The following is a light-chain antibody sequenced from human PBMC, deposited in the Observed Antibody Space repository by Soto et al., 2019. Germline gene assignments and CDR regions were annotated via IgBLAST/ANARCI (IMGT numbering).Light chain of an antibody. CDR3: QQYNNWPPFT. CDR1: QSVSSN. J-gene: IGKJ3*01. V-gene: IGKV3-15*01. Sequence: EIVMTQSPATLSVSPGERATLSCRASQSVSSNLAWYQQKPGQAPRLLIYGASTRATGIPARFSGSGSGTEFPLHISSLQSEDFAVYYCQQYNNWPPFTFGPGNKVDIK. CDR2: GAS.